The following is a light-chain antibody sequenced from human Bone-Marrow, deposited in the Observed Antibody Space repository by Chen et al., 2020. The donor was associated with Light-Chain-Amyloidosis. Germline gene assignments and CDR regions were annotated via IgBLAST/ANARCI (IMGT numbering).Light chain of an antibody. V-gene: IGLV6-57*01. CDR1: RGSMATNY. Sequence: NFMLTQPHSVSESPGKTVIISCTRSRGSMATNYVQWYQQRPGSSPTTVSYEDDQRPSGGPDRFSGSIDRSSNSASLTISGLKTEDEADYYCQSYQGSSQGVFGGGTKLTVL. J-gene: IGLJ3*02. CDR2: EDD. CDR3: QSYQGSSQGV.